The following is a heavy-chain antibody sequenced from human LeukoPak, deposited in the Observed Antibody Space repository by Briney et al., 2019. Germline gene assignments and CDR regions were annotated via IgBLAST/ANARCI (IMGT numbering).Heavy chain of an antibody. CDR3: ARDYYDSSGYRTGSVDY. J-gene: IGHJ4*02. CDR2: INPSGGST. Sequence: GASVKVSCKASGYTFTSYYMHWVRQAPGQGLEWMGIINPSGGSTSYAQKFQGRVTMTRDTSTSTVYMELSSLRSEDTAVYYCARDYYDSSGYRTGSVDYWGQGTLVTVSS. V-gene: IGHV1-46*01. CDR1: GYTFTSYY. D-gene: IGHD3-22*01.